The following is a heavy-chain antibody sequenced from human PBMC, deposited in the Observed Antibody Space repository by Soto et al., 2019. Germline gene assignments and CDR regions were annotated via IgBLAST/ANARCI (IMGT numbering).Heavy chain of an antibody. Sequence: GGSLRLSCAASGFTFSSYAMSWVRQAPGKGLEWVSAISGSGGSTYYADSVKGRFTISRDNSKNTLYLQMNSLRAEDTAVYYCAKHTPDPSPDTEYYFDHWGQGTLVTVSS. V-gene: IGHV3-23*01. CDR1: GFTFSSYA. CDR3: AKHTPDPSPDTEYYFDH. J-gene: IGHJ4*02. CDR2: ISGSGGST.